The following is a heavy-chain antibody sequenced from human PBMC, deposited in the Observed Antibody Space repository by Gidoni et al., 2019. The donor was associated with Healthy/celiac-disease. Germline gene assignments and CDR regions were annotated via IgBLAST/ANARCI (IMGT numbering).Heavy chain of an antibody. J-gene: IGHJ4*02. CDR1: GFTFSGSA. CDR2: IRSKANSYAT. Sequence: EVQLVESGGGLVQPGGSLTLSCAASGFTFSGSAMHWVRQASGKGLEWVGRIRSKANSYATAYAASVKGRFTISRDDSKNTAYLQMNSLKTEDTAVYYCTPSGGSYYGYWGQGTLVTVSS. D-gene: IGHD1-26*01. CDR3: TPSGGSYYGY. V-gene: IGHV3-73*02.